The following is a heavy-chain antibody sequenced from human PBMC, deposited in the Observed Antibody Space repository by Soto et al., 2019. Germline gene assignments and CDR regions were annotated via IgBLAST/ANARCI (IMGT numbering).Heavy chain of an antibody. CDR1: GGTFSSYA. CDR3: ARAPFYGSGSFHAFDI. CDR2: IIPIFGTA. J-gene: IGHJ3*02. D-gene: IGHD3-10*01. Sequence: RASVKVSCKASGGTFSSYAISWLRQAPGQGLEWMGGIIPIFGTANYAQKFQGRVTITADESTSTAYMELSSLRSEDTAVYYCARAPFYGSGSFHAFDIWGQGTMVTVSS. V-gene: IGHV1-69*13.